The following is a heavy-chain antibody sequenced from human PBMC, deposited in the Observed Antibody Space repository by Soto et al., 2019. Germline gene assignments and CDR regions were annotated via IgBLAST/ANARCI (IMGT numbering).Heavy chain of an antibody. D-gene: IGHD2-2*01. Sequence: SETLSLTCAVYGGSFSGYYWSWIRQPPGKGLEWIGKINHSGSTNYNPSLTSRVTISVDTSKNQFSLKLSSVTAADAAVYYCARSRPAIVPAAMRVNYYYDMDVWGQGTTVTVSS. CDR2: INHSGST. CDR3: ARSRPAIVPAAMRVNYYYDMDV. CDR1: GGSFSGYY. J-gene: IGHJ6*02. V-gene: IGHV4-34*01.